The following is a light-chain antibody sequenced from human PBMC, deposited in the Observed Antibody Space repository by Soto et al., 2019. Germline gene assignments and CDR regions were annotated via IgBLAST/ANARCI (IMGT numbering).Light chain of an antibody. J-gene: IGLJ1*01. CDR1: SSDIGAYNY. CDR2: DVT. CDR3: SSYTSSSSYV. Sequence: QSVLTQPASVSGSPGQSITISCTGTSSDIGAYNYVSWYQQHPGKAPKLMIYDVTNRPSGVSNRFSGSKPGNTASLTISGLRAEDEADYYCSSYTSSSSYVFGTGTKVTVL. V-gene: IGLV2-14*03.